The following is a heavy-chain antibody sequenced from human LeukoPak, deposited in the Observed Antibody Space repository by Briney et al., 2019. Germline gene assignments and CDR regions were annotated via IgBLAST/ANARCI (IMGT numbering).Heavy chain of an antibody. D-gene: IGHD3-10*01. V-gene: IGHV3-48*03. Sequence: PGGSLRLSCAASGFTFSSYEVNWVRQAPGKGLEWVSYIDSSGRTIHYADPVKGRFTISRENAKNSLYLQMNSLRAEDTADYYCARGVGRASYYYYVDVWGKGTTVTVSS. J-gene: IGHJ6*03. CDR3: ARGVGRASYYYYVDV. CDR1: GFTFSSYE. CDR2: IDSSGRTI.